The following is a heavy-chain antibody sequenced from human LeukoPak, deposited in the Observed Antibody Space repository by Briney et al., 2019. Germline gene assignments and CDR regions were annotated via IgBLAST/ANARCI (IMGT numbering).Heavy chain of an antibody. V-gene: IGHV3-23*01. CDR1: GFTFSSYA. CDR2: ISGSGSST. D-gene: IGHD3-3*01. J-gene: IGHJ6*02. Sequence: GASLRLSCAASGFTFSSYAMSWVRQAPGKGLEWVSAISGSGSSTYYADSVKGRFTISRDNSKNTLYLQMNSLRAEDTAVYYCAKGRTFYDFWSGWDMDVWGQGTTVTVSS. CDR3: AKGRTFYDFWSGWDMDV.